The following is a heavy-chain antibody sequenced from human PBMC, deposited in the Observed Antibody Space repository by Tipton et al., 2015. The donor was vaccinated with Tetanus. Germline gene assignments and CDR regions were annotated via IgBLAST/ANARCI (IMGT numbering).Heavy chain of an antibody. V-gene: IGHV4-31*03. CDR3: ARHKDYYFYVMDV. J-gene: IGHJ6*02. Sequence: TLSLTCTVSGDSISSGNYRYNWIRQLPGKGLEWIGYIYHTGTTYYNPSFKSRVSISVDTSMSQFSLELNSVTAADTAVYYCARHKDYYFYVMDVWGQGTTVTVSS. CDR1: GDSISSGNYR. CDR2: IYHTGTT.